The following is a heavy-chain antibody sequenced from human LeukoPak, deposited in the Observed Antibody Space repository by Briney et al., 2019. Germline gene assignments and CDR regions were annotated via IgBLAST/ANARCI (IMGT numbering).Heavy chain of an antibody. V-gene: IGHV1-2*04. J-gene: IGHJ4*02. CDR2: INPNSGGT. CDR3: ASSGSGIAAAGTADYFDY. CDR1: GCTFTDYY. D-gene: IGHD6-13*01. Sequence: ASVKVSCKASGCTFTDYYMHWVRQAPGQGLEWMGWINPNSGGTNYAQKFQGWVTMTRDTSISTAYMELSRLTSDDTAVYYCASSGSGIAAAGTADYFDYWGQGTLVTVSS.